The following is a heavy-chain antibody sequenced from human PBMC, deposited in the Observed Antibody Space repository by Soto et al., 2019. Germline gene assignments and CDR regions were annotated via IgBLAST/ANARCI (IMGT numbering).Heavy chain of an antibody. D-gene: IGHD5-12*01. CDR2: ISYDGSNK. Sequence: QVQLVESGGGVVQPGRSLRLSCAASGFTFSSYAMHWVRQAPGKGLEWVAVISYDGSNKYYADSVKGRFTISRDNSKNTLYLQMNSLRAEDTAVYYCASSRGYRGYELFDYWGQGTLVTVSS. CDR1: GFTFSSYA. V-gene: IGHV3-30-3*01. CDR3: ASSRGYRGYELFDY. J-gene: IGHJ4*02.